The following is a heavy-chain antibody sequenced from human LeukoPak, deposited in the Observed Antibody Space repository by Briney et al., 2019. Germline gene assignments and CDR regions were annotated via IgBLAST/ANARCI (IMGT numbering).Heavy chain of an antibody. J-gene: IGHJ6*04. D-gene: IGHD3-10*01. CDR1: GYTFTSYD. V-gene: IGHV1-8*01. CDR2: MNPNSGNA. CDR3: AILLWFGELMDV. Sequence: GASVKVPCKASGYTFTSYDINWVRQATGQGLEWMGWMNPNSGNAGYAQKFQGRVTMTRNTSISTAYMELSSLRSEDTAVYYCAILLWFGELMDVWGKGTTVTVSS.